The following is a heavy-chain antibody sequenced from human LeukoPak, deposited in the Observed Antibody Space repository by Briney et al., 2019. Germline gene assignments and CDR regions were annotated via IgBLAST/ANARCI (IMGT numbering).Heavy chain of an antibody. Sequence: GGSLRLSCAASGFTFSSYAMSWVRQAPGKGLEWVSAISGSGGSTYYADSVKGRFTISRDNSKNTLYLQMNSLRAEDTAVYYCARPTAMVSTTQLGFDYWGQGTLVTVSS. CDR2: ISGSGGST. CDR3: ARPTAMVSTTQLGFDY. V-gene: IGHV3-23*01. D-gene: IGHD5-18*01. CDR1: GFTFSSYA. J-gene: IGHJ4*02.